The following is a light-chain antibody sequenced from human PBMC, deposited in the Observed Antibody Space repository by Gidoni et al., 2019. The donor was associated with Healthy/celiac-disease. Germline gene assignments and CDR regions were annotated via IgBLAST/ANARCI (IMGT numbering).Light chain of an antibody. V-gene: IGKV1-39*01. CDR2: AAS. J-gene: IGKJ2*01. Sequence: DIQMTQSPSSLSASVGDRVTITCRASQSISSYLDWYQQKPGKAPMLLIYAASSLQSGVPSRFSGSGSGTDVTLTISSLQPADFSTYYCQQSYSTPLYTFGQGTKLEIK. CDR3: QQSYSTPLYT. CDR1: QSISSY.